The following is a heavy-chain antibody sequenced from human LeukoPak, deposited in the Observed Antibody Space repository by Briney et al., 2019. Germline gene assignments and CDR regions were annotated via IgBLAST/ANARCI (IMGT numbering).Heavy chain of an antibody. V-gene: IGHV5-51*01. D-gene: IGHD4-17*01. Sequence: GESLKISCKASGYKFTNYCIGWVRQTPGKRLEWMTIIYPGDSETRYSPSFQGQVTISADKSIGTMYLQWSSLKASDTAMYYCARALRTGQGDYVPVLWGQGTLVIVSS. J-gene: IGHJ4*02. CDR2: IYPGDSET. CDR1: GYKFTNYC. CDR3: ARALRTGQGDYVPVL.